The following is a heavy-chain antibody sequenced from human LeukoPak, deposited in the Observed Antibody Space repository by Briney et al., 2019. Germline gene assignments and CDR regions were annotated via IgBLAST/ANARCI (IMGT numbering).Heavy chain of an antibody. CDR1: GFTFSSYG. J-gene: IGHJ4*02. V-gene: IGHV3-30*02. Sequence: GGSLRLSCAASGFTFSSYGMHWVRQDPGKGLEWVAFIRYDGSNKYYADSVKGRFTISRDNSKNTLYLQMNSLRAEDTAVYYRAKERDTAMVTIDYWGQGTLVTVFS. CDR3: AKERDTAMVTIDY. D-gene: IGHD5-18*01. CDR2: IRYDGSNK.